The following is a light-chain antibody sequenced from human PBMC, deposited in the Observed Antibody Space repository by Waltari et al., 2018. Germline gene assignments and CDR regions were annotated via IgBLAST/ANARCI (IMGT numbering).Light chain of an antibody. CDR2: RSD. Sequence: QPVLTQPPSASATPGQRVTIPCSGNTSNIGTNVQTWYQQLPGKAPKLLIDRSDQRPSGVPYRFSGSKSGSSASLAISGLQSEDEADYYCAAWDDSMNGHWVFGGGTKVTVL. J-gene: IGLJ3*02. V-gene: IGLV1-44*01. CDR3: AAWDDSMNGHWV. CDR1: TSNIGTNV.